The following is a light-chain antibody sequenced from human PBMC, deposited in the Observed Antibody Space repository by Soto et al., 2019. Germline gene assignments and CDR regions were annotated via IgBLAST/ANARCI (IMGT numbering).Light chain of an antibody. CDR3: QQYDNWPPVYT. CDR1: QSVSSN. Sequence: EIVMTQSPATLSVSPGERATLSCRASQSVSSNLAWYQQKPGQAPRLLMYGASTRATGIPARFSGSGSGTEFSLTITSLQSEDVAVYYCQQYDNWPPVYTFGQGTKLEIK. CDR2: GAS. J-gene: IGKJ2*01. V-gene: IGKV3-15*01.